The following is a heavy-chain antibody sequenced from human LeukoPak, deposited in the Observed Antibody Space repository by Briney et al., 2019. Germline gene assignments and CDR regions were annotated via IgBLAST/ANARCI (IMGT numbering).Heavy chain of an antibody. V-gene: IGHV3-23*01. D-gene: IGHD2-2*02. J-gene: IGHJ4*02. CDR2: ISGSGGST. CDR1: GFTFSSYA. Sequence: GGSLRLSCAASGFTFSSYAMSWVRQAPGKGLEWVSAISGSGGSTYYADSVKGRFTISRDNSKNTLYLQMNSLRAEDTAVYYCAKVIVVVPAAIPYFDYWGRGTLVTVSS. CDR3: AKVIVVVPAAIPYFDY.